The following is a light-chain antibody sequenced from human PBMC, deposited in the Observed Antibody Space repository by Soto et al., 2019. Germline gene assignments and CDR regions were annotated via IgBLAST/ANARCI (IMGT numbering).Light chain of an antibody. CDR3: QQYNDWPLT. CDR2: GAF. CDR1: QTVGSN. Sequence: EIVLTQSPGTLSLSPGERATLSCRASQTVGSNYLAWYHQKPGQAPSLLIYGAFTRATGIPARFSGTGSGTEFTLTISSLQSEDFALYYCQQYNDWPLTFGQGTKVDIK. J-gene: IGKJ1*01. V-gene: IGKV3-15*01.